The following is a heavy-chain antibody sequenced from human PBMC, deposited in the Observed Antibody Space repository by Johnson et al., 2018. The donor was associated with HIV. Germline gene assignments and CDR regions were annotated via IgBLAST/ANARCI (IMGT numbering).Heavy chain of an antibody. V-gene: IGHV3-11*01. J-gene: IGHJ3*02. Sequence: QVKLVESGGGLVQPGGSLRLSCAASGFTFSDYYMSWIRQAPGKGLAWVSYISSSGSTIYYADSVKGRFTISRANAKNSLFLQIRSLRAEETAVYFCARDVVSEGDYPSDAFEIWGHGTMGTVSS. CDR2: ISSSGSTI. D-gene: IGHD2-21*01. CDR3: ARDVVSEGDYPSDAFEI. CDR1: GFTFSDYY.